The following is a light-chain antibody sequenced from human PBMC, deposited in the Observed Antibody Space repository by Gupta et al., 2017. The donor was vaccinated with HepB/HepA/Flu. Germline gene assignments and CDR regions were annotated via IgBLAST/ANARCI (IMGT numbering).Light chain of an antibody. J-gene: IGKJ1*01. CDR1: QTVLTSSNNENY. V-gene: IGKV4-1*01. CDR3: QQEDSTPMT. CDR2: WAS. Sequence: DIVMTQSPESLAVSLGERATINCKSSQTVLTSSNNENYLAWYQQKPGQPPKLLIYWASTRESGVPDRFSDSGSGTDFTLTISSLQAEDVAVYYCQQEDSTPMTFGQGTRLEIK.